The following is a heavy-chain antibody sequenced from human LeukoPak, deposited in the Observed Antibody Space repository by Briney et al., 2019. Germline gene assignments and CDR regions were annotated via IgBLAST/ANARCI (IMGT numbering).Heavy chain of an antibody. Sequence: GGSVSLSCAASGFTFNDYYMSWIRQAPGKGLEGLSYINIGGTNTHYADSVKGRFTISRDNAKKSLYLEMNNLRAEDTAVYYCATDGGGCDTWGQGVLVTVSS. D-gene: IGHD6-25*01. V-gene: IGHV3-11*01. CDR3: ATDGGGCDT. CDR1: GFTFNDYY. CDR2: INIGGTNT. J-gene: IGHJ5*02.